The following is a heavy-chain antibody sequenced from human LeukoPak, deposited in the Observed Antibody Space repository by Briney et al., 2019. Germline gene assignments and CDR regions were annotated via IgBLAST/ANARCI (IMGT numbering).Heavy chain of an antibody. V-gene: IGHV3-11*01. CDR1: GFTFSDYY. Sequence: GGSLRLSCAASGFTFSDYYMSWIRQAPGKGLEWVSYISSSGSTIYYADSVKGRFTISRDNAKNSLYLQMNSLRAEDTAVYYCARILAYYDILTGYYQEGNYFDYWGQGTLVTVSS. CDR3: ARILAYYDILTGYYQEGNYFDY. D-gene: IGHD3-9*01. CDR2: ISSSGSTI. J-gene: IGHJ4*02.